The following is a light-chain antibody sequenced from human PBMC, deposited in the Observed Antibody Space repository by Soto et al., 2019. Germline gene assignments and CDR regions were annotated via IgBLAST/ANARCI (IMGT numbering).Light chain of an antibody. CDR2: KAS. CDR1: QSVSSW. V-gene: IGKV1-5*03. Sequence: DIQMTQSPSTLSASVGDRVTITCRARQSVSSWLAWYQQKPGEVPKLLIYKASSLESGVPSRFSGSGSGTEFTLNSSSLQPDDFLTYYCQQYSRNPLTFGGGTKVEIK. J-gene: IGKJ4*01. CDR3: QQYSRNPLT.